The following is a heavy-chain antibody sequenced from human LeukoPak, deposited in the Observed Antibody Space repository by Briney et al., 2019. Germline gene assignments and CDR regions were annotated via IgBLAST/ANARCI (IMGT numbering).Heavy chain of an antibody. CDR3: AKDGGVLRYFDWLFFDY. J-gene: IGHJ4*02. Sequence: PGGSLRLSCAASGFTLSSYAMSWVRQAPGKGLEWVSAISGSGGSTYYADSVKGRFTISRDNSKNTLYLQMNSLRAEDTAVYYCAKDGGVLRYFDWLFFDYWGQGTLVTVSS. D-gene: IGHD3-9*01. CDR1: GFTLSSYA. CDR2: ISGSGGST. V-gene: IGHV3-23*01.